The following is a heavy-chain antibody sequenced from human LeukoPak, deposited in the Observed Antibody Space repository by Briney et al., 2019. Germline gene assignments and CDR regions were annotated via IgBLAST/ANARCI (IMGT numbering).Heavy chain of an antibody. J-gene: IGHJ4*02. CDR3: ATETNGRHYDY. V-gene: IGHV3-21*06. Sequence: GGSLRLSCTASGLTFSTSGFNWVRQAPGKGLEWVASIGPTGSDRYHADSIKRRFTISRDNANNFLYLQMNSLRAEDTAVYYCATETNGRHYDYWGQGTLLTVSS. D-gene: IGHD1-14*01. CDR1: GLTFSTSG. CDR2: IGPTGSDR.